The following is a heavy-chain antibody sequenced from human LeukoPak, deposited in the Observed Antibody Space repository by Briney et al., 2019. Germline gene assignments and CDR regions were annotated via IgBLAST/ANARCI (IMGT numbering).Heavy chain of an antibody. CDR3: ARDLGDYHDISDYYSSNWFDP. CDR2: THHSGST. CDR1: GDSINSKY. Sequence: PSETLSLTCSVSGDSINSKYWSWIRQPPGKGLEWIGYTHHSGSTNYNPSLKSRVTMSVDTSRNKFYMNLRSVTAADTAVYYCARDLGDYHDISDYYSSNWFDPWGQGILVTVSS. V-gene: IGHV4-59*01. D-gene: IGHD3-22*01. J-gene: IGHJ5*02.